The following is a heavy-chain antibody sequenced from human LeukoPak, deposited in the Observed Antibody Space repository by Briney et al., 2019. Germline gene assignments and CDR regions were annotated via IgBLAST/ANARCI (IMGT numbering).Heavy chain of an antibody. CDR3: AQRDSSDSGCSY. CDR2: IIPILGIA. D-gene: IGHD6-19*01. J-gene: IGHJ4*02. V-gene: IGHV1-69*04. Sequence: SVKVSCKASGGTFSSYAISWVRQAPGQGLEWMGRIIPILGIANYAQKFQSRVTITADKSTSTAYMELSSLRSEDTAVYYCAQRDSSDSGCSYWGQGTLVTVSS. CDR1: GGTFSSYA.